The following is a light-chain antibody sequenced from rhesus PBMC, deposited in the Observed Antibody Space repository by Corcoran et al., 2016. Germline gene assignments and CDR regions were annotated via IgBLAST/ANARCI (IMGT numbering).Light chain of an antibody. CDR2: EVD. CDR1: SSDIGTYNR. CDR3: SSFASSNTFI. V-gene: IGLV2-13*03. Sequence: QAAPTQSPSVSGSPGQSVTISCTGTSSDIGTYNRVSWYRQLPGKAPKVIIFEVDQRPSGVSDRFSGSKSGNTASLTISGLQAEDEADYYCSSFASSNTFIFGTGTRLTVL. J-gene: IGLJ1*01.